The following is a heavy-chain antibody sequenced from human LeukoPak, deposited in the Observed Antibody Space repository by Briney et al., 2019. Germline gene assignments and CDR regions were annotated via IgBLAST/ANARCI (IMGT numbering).Heavy chain of an antibody. V-gene: IGHV3-33*01. Sequence: PGRSLRLSCAASGFTFISYGMHWVRQAPGKGLEWLALIWYDGSNKYYADSVKGRFTISRDNSKNTLYLQMNSLRAEDTAVYYCARGDSGYDLWTYYYMDVWGKGTTVTVSS. CDR1: GFTFISYG. D-gene: IGHD3/OR15-3a*01. CDR3: ARGDSGYDLWTYYYMDV. J-gene: IGHJ6*03. CDR2: IWYDGSNK.